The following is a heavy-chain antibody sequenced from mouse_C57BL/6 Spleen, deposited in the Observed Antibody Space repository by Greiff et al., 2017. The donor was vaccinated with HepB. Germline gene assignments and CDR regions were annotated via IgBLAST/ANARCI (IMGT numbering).Heavy chain of an antibody. J-gene: IGHJ4*01. CDR2: IDPETGGT. D-gene: IGHD1-3*01. CDR3: TRSYNRYAMDY. Sequence: VQLVESGAELVRPGASVTLSCKASGYTFTDYEMHWVKQTPVHGLEWIGAIDPETGGTAYNQKFKGKAILTADKSSSTAYMELRSLTSEDSAVYYWTRSYNRYAMDYWGQGTSVTVSS. CDR1: GYTFTDYE. V-gene: IGHV1-15*01.